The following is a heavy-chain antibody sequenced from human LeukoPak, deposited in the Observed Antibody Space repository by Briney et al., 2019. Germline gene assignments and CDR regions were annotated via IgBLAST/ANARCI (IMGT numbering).Heavy chain of an antibody. CDR1: GFTVSSNY. Sequence: PGGSLRLSCAASGFTVSSNYMSWVRQAPGKGLEWVSVIYSGGSTYYADSVKGRFTISRDNSKNTLYLQMNSLRAEDTAVHYCARGGAYYYDSSGYYSNYWGQGTLVTVSS. J-gene: IGHJ4*02. V-gene: IGHV3-66*01. CDR2: IYSGGST. CDR3: ARGGAYYYDSSGYYSNY. D-gene: IGHD3-22*01.